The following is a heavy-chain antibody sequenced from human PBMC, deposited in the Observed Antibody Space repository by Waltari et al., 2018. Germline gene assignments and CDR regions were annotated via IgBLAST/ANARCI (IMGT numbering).Heavy chain of an antibody. D-gene: IGHD3-10*01. CDR1: GFIFSSYS. V-gene: IGHV3-21*01. J-gene: IGHJ4*02. CDR3: ARDREVRPPFDY. Sequence: EVQLVESGGGLVKPGGFLGLSCAASGFIFSSYSLTLGRQAPGKGLEGVSSISSSSSYIYYADSVKGRFTISRDNAKNSLYLQMNSLRAEDTAVYYCARDREVRPPFDYWGQGTLVTVSS. CDR2: ISSSSSYI.